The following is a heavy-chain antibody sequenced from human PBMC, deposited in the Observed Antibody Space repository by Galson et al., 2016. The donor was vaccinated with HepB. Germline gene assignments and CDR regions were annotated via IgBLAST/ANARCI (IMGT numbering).Heavy chain of an antibody. CDR1: GGSVSSGSYY. J-gene: IGHJ6*02. D-gene: IGHD3-10*01. CDR2: NYYSGST. V-gene: IGHV4-61*01. Sequence: ETLSLTCTVSGGSVSSGSYYWSWIRQPPGKGLEWIGYNYYSGSTNYNPSLKSRVTISVDTSKNQFSLKLSSVPAADTAVYYCARGESYYGSGSSIYGMDVWGQGTTVTVSS. CDR3: ARGESYYGSGSSIYGMDV.